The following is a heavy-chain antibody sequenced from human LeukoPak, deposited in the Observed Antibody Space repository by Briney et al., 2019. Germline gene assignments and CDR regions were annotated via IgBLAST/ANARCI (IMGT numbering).Heavy chain of an antibody. CDR2: IWYDGSNK. CDR1: GFTFSSYG. Sequence: GRSLRLSCAASGFTFSSYGMHWVRQAPGKGLEWVAVIWYDGSNKYYADSVKGRFTISRDNSKNTLYLQMNSLRAEDTAVHYCAKDYYDSSGTDYWGQGTLVTVSS. D-gene: IGHD3-22*01. J-gene: IGHJ4*02. V-gene: IGHV3-33*06. CDR3: AKDYYDSSGTDY.